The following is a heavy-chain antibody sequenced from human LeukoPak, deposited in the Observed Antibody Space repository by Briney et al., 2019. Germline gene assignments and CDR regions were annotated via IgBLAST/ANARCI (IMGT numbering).Heavy chain of an antibody. D-gene: IGHD3-16*01. Sequence: PSETLSLTCTVSGDSISSSSYYWGWIRQPPGKGLEWIGSIYYSGSAYYNPSLKSRVTISVDTSKNQFSLKLSSVTAADTAVYYCARFLAGFWGKYYFDYWGQGTLVTVSS. CDR1: GDSISSSSYY. CDR3: ARFLAGFWGKYYFDY. V-gene: IGHV4-39*01. J-gene: IGHJ4*02. CDR2: IYYSGSA.